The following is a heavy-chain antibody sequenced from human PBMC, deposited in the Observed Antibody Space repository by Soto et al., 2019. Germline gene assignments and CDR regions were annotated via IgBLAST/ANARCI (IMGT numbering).Heavy chain of an antibody. J-gene: IGHJ4*02. CDR1: GGSVISSSYY. D-gene: IGHD5-18*01. CDR2: IYYSGST. CDR3: ARAAYSYGAFDD. Sequence: SVTRSLTYTVAGGSVISSSYYWSWIRPTPGKGLEWIGSIYYSGSTYYNPSLKTRVNISVETSKNQFSLKLSSVTAADTAVYYCARAAYSYGAFDDWGQGTLVTISS. V-gene: IGHV4-39*01.